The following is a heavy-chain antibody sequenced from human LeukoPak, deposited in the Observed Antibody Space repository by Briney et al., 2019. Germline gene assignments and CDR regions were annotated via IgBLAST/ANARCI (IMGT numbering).Heavy chain of an antibody. V-gene: IGHV3-23*01. CDR1: GFTFSNYA. J-gene: IGHJ4*02. D-gene: IGHD3-9*01. Sequence: GGSLRLSCAASGFTFSNYAMGWVRQAPGKGLEWVSAITGSGGGTYYADSVKGRFTISRDNSKNTLYLQMNSLRAEDTAVYYCAKWGDYDVLTGYYDPDYWGQGTLVTVSS. CDR2: ITGSGGGT. CDR3: AKWGDYDVLTGYYDPDY.